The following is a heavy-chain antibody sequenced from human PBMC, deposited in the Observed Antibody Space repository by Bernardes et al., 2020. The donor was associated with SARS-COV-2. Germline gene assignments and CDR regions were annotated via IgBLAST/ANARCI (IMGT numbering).Heavy chain of an antibody. Sequence: GGSLRLSCAASGFTFSSYAMSWVRQAPGKGLEWVSAISGSGGSTYYADSVKGRFTISRDNSKNTLYLQMNSLRAEDTAVYYCAKEFLGEGNWNYYRFDYWGQGTLVTVSS. CDR1: GFTFSSYA. CDR3: AKEFLGEGNWNYYRFDY. J-gene: IGHJ4*02. D-gene: IGHD1-7*01. V-gene: IGHV3-23*01. CDR2: ISGSGGST.